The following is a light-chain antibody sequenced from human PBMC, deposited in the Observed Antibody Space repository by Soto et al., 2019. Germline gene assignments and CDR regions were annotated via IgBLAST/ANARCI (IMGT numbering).Light chain of an antibody. J-gene: IGKJ1*01. CDR1: QSVIFNSNTKNY. CDR2: WAT. Sequence: DIVMTQSPDSLAVSLGERATINCKSSQSVIFNSNTKNYLAWYQQKPGQPPRLLIDWATTRESRVPDRFRGSGSGSDFTLTISSLKSEDVAFYYCQQYYSIYPTFGQGTEVE. V-gene: IGKV4-1*01. CDR3: QQYYSIYPT.